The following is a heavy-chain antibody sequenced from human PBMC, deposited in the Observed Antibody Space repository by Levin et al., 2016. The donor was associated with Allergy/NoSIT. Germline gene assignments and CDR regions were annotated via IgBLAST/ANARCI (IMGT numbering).Heavy chain of an antibody. CDR3: TSGFCSGGSCYSGEGDY. D-gene: IGHD2-15*01. V-gene: IGHV3-15*01. CDR1: GFTFSNAW. CDR2: IKSKTDGGTT. J-gene: IGHJ4*02. Sequence: GESLKISCAASGFTFSNAWMSWVRQAPGKGLEWVGRIKSKTDGGTTDYAAPVKGRFTLSRDDSRNSLYLQMNSLKIEDTAVYYCTSGFCSGGSCYSGEGDYWGQGTLVTVSS.